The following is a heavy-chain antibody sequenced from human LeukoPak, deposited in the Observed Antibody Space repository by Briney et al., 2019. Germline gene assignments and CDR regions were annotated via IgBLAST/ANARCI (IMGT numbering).Heavy chain of an antibody. CDR2: IRFDGSDK. Sequence: PGGSLRLSCAASGFPFSSYGMHWVRQAPGKGLEWVAFIRFDGSDKYYADSVKGRFTFSRDNSKNTLYLQMSSLRADDTAVYYCAKEEGFTTKNAVALDHWGQGTLVTVSS. CDR3: AKEEGFTTKNAVALDH. V-gene: IGHV3-30*02. J-gene: IGHJ4*02. CDR1: GFPFSSYG. D-gene: IGHD4-23*01.